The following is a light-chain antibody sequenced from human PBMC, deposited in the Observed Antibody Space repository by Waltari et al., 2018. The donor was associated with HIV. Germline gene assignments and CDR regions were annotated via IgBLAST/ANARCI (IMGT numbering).Light chain of an antibody. CDR1: TSNIGSNA. CDR2: TNN. Sequence: QSVLTQPPSTSGTPGQRVTISCSGSTSNIGSNAVNWYQQLPGTAPKLVIYTNNQRMPGVPDRFTCSKSGTSASLAISGLQSEDEAHYYCAVWDDSLNGNVIFGGGTKLTVL. J-gene: IGLJ2*01. CDR3: AVWDDSLNGNVI. V-gene: IGLV1-44*01.